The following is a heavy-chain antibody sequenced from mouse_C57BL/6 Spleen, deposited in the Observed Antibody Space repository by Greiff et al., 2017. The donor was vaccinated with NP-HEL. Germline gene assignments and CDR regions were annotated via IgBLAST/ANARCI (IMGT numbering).Heavy chain of an antibody. J-gene: IGHJ3*01. CDR1: GYTFTDSN. Sequence: VQLQQSGPELVKPGASVKIPCKASGYTFTDSNMDWVKQSHGKSLEWIGDINPNNGGTIYNQKFKGKATWTVDKSSSTAYMELRSLTSEDTAVYYCASGIYYGYDRFAYWGQGTLVTVSA. CDR3: ASGIYYGYDRFAY. D-gene: IGHD2-2*01. CDR2: INPNNGGT. V-gene: IGHV1-18*01.